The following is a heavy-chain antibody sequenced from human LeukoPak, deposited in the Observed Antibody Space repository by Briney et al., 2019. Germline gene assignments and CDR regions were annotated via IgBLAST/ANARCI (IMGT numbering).Heavy chain of an antibody. Sequence: GGSLRLSCAASGFTFSSYAMHWVRQAPGKGLEWVAVISYDGSNKYYADSVKGRFTISRDNSKNTVYLRMNSLRAEDTAVYYCARDKTYGYNLWGQGTRVTVSS. V-gene: IGHV3-30-3*01. CDR2: ISYDGSNK. CDR1: GFTFSSYA. D-gene: IGHD5-18*01. J-gene: IGHJ5*02. CDR3: ARDKTYGYNL.